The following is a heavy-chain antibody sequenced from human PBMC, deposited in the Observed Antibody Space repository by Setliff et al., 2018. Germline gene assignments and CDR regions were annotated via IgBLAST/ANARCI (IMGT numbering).Heavy chain of an antibody. CDR3: ARSGSFGMRYWFDY. J-gene: IGHJ4*02. CDR1: GNTFTGYY. CDR2: INPNSGDT. V-gene: IGHV1-2*02. D-gene: IGHD1-26*01. Sequence: ASVKVSCKASGNTFTGYYIHWLRQAPGQGLEWMGCINPNSGDTTFAQKFQGRVTITRDTSTYAAYLELSDLTSDDTAMYYCARSGSFGMRYWFDYWGQGALVTVSS.